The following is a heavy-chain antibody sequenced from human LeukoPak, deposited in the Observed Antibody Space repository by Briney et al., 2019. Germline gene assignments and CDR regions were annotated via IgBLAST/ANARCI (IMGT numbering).Heavy chain of an antibody. CDR3: ARDSYNWNDGGIDY. Sequence: PGGSLRPSCAASGFTFDDYGMRWVRQAPGNRLEWVSGINWNGGSTGYADYVKGRITISRDNAKNSLYLQMNSLRAEDTALYYCARDSYNWNDGGIDYWGQGTLVTVSS. D-gene: IGHD1-1*01. CDR2: INWNGGST. J-gene: IGHJ4*02. V-gene: IGHV3-20*04. CDR1: GFTFDDYG.